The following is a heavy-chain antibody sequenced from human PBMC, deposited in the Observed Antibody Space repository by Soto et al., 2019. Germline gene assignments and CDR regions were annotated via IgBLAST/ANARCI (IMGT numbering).Heavy chain of an antibody. CDR2: ISGSGGST. CDR3: AKGGFGELYVGGIDY. D-gene: IGHD3-10*01. CDR1: GFTFSSYA. Sequence: EVQLLESGGGLVQPGGSLRLSCAASGFTFSSYAMSWVRQAPGKGLEWVSAISGSGGSTYYADSVKGRFTISRDNSKNTLYLEMNSRRAEDTAVYYGAKGGFGELYVGGIDYWGQGTLVTVSS. V-gene: IGHV3-23*01. J-gene: IGHJ4*02.